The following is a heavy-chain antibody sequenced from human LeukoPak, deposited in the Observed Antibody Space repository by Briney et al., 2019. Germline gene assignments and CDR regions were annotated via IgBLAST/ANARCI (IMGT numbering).Heavy chain of an antibody. CDR2: IRSKAYGGTT. Sequence: PGGSLRLSCTASGFTFGDYAMSWFRQAPGKGLEWVGFIRSKAYGGTTEYAASVKGRFTISRDDSKSIAYLQMNSLKTEDTAVYYCTRSQIVDYYDSNGMGDYWGQGTLVTVSS. J-gene: IGHJ4*02. D-gene: IGHD3-22*01. CDR1: GFTFGDYA. CDR3: TRSQIVDYYDSNGMGDY. V-gene: IGHV3-49*03.